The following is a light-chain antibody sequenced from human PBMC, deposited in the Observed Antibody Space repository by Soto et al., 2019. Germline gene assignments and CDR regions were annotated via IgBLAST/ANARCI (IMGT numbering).Light chain of an antibody. V-gene: IGLV2-14*03. CDR1: SRDVGAYDY. CDR3: CSYADGSIYF. CDR2: YVD. J-gene: IGLJ1*01. Sequence: QSVLTHPASLSGSAVQSITISCTGSSRDVGAYDYVSWYLQYPYKAPQLLIYYVDHRPSGVSSRFSGSKSGNTASLTISGLQAEDEGDYYCCSYADGSIYFFGTGTKVTV.